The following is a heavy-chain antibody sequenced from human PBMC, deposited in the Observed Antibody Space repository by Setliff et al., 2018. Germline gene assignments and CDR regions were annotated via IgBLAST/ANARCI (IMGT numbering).Heavy chain of an antibody. CDR2: INFSGGKT. CDR1: GYTFISYY. V-gene: IGHV1-46*01. J-gene: IGHJ4*02. D-gene: IGHD3-22*01. CDR3: ARGNYYDSSGYSVDY. Sequence: ASVKVSCKASGYTFISYYMHWVRQAPGQGLEWMGIINFSGGKTSYAQNFQGRVTMTRDTSTSTVSMELGSLISEDTAVYYCARGNYYDSSGYSVDYWGQGTLVTVSS.